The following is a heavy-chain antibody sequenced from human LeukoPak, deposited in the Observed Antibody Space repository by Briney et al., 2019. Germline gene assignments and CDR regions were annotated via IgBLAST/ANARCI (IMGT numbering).Heavy chain of an antibody. J-gene: IGHJ4*02. CDR1: GFTSSNYW. V-gene: IGHV3-7*01. Sequence: GGSLRLSCAASGFTSSNYWMSWVRQAPGKGLEWVANIKQDGSEKYYVDSVKGRFTISRDNAKNSLNLQMNSLRAEDTAVYYCASTQTFDYWGQGTLVTVSS. CDR2: IKQDGSEK. CDR3: ASTQTFDY.